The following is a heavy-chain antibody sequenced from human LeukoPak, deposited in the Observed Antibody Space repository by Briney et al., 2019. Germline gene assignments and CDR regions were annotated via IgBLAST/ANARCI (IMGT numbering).Heavy chain of an antibody. CDR2: INPNSGGT. D-gene: IGHD3-9*01. CDR3: ASNYGILTGSFDY. Sequence: APVKVSCKASGYTFTGYYMHWVRQAPGQGLEWMGRINPNSGGTNYAQKFQGRVTMTRDTSISTAYMELSRLRSDDTAVYYCASNYGILTGSFDYWGQGTLVTVSS. J-gene: IGHJ4*02. CDR1: GYTFTGYY. V-gene: IGHV1-2*06.